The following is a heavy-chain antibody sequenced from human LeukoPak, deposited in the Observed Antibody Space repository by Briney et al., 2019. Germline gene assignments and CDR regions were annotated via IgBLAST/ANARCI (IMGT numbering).Heavy chain of an antibody. CDR3: ARAADNYDIWSGYYCFGY. CDR2: INPSGGST. CDR1: GYTFTSYY. J-gene: IGHJ4*02. Sequence: ASVKVSCKASGYTFTSYYMYWLRQAPGQGFEWMGIINPSGGSTNYAQRFQGRLTLTRDRSTNTVYMELRGLRPDDTATYFCARAADNYDIWSGYYCFGYWGQGSLVTVSS. D-gene: IGHD3-3*01. V-gene: IGHV1-46*01.